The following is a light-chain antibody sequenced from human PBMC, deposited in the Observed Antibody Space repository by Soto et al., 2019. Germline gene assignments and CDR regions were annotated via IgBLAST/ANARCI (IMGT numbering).Light chain of an antibody. Sequence: DIQMTPSPSALSASVGDRVPINCRASHSISRSLAWYQQKPGKVPKLLIYDASSLESGVPSKFSGSGSGTEFTLTINSLQPDDFATYYCQLYNTYSRTFGQGTKVDIK. CDR1: HSISRS. CDR2: DAS. J-gene: IGKJ1*01. CDR3: QLYNTYSRT. V-gene: IGKV1-5*01.